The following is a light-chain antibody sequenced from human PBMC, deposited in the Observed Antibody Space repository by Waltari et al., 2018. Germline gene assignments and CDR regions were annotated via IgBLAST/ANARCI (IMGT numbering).Light chain of an antibody. Sequence: SVFTLSPGTLSLSPGERATLSCRASQSISKNLAWYQQKPGQAPRLLIHHASRRAAGIPERFSGSGSGTEFSLSISRLEPEDFAVYYCQHYESLPVTFGQGTKVEIK. J-gene: IGKJ1*01. CDR3: QHYESLPVT. CDR2: HAS. V-gene: IGKV3-20*01. CDR1: QSISKN.